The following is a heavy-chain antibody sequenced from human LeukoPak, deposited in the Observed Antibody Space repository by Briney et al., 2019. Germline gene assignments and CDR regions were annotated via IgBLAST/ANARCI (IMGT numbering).Heavy chain of an antibody. CDR1: GYTFTGYY. V-gene: IGHV1-2*02. J-gene: IGHJ4*02. CDR3: ARQVFGLGQYYFDY. Sequence: ASVKVSCKASGYTFTGYYMHWVRQAPGQGLEWMGWINPNSGGTNYAQKFQGRVTMTRDTSISTAYMELSRLRSDDTAVYYCARQVFGLGQYYFDYWGQGTLVTVSS. CDR2: INPNSGGT. D-gene: IGHD3-10*02.